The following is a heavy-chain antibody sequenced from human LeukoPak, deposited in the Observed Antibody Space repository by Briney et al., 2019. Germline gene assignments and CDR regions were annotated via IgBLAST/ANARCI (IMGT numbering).Heavy chain of an antibody. D-gene: IGHD1-26*01. Sequence: GGSLRLSCAASGFTFSNYEMNWVRQAPGKGLEWVSYISSSGSTLYYADSVKGRFTVSRDNSKNTVYLQMDSLRAEDTAVYYCAQEREGATLNWGQGTLVTVSS. CDR1: GFTFSNYE. CDR2: ISSSGSTL. V-gene: IGHV3-48*03. J-gene: IGHJ4*02. CDR3: AQEREGATLN.